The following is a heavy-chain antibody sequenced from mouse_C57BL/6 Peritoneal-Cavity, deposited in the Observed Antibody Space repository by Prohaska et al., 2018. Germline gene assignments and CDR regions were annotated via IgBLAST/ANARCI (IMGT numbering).Heavy chain of an antibody. J-gene: IGHJ2*01. CDR1: GYTFTDYN. D-gene: IGHD1-1*01. CDR3: ARNYGSSYHFDY. CDR2: INPNNGGT. V-gene: IGHV1-18*01. Sequence: EVQLQQSGPELVKPGASVKMPCKASGYTFTDYNMDWVKQSHGKSLQWIGDINPNNGGTIYNQKFKGKATLTVDKSSSTADMELRSMTSEDTAVYYCARNYGSSYHFDYWGQGTTLTVSS.